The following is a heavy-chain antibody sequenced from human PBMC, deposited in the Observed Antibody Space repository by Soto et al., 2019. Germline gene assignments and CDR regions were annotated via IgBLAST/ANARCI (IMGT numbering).Heavy chain of an antibody. CDR2: IDWDDDK. CDR1: GFSLSNSGMC. V-gene: IGHV2-70*01. J-gene: IGHJ6*02. D-gene: IGHD4-17*01. CDR3: ARTRYGDYYYYGMDV. Sequence: SRPTLVNPTQTLTLTCTFSGFSLSNSGMCVSWIRQPPGKALEWLALIDWDDDKYYSTSLKTRLTISKDTSKNQVVLTMTNMDPVDTATYYCARTRYGDYYYYGMDVWGQGTTVTVS.